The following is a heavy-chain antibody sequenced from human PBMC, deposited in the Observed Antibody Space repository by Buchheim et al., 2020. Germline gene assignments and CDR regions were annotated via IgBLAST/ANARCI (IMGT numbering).Heavy chain of an antibody. Sequence: QVQLVESGRGVVQPGRSLRLSCAASGFTFSSYGMHWVRQAPGKGLEWVAVIWYDGSNKYYADSVKGRFTISRDNSKNTLYLQMNSLRAEDTAVYYCARDGSLVGAPYYFDYWGQGTL. J-gene: IGHJ4*02. CDR1: GFTFSSYG. V-gene: IGHV3-33*01. CDR3: ARDGSLVGAPYYFDY. D-gene: IGHD1-26*01. CDR2: IWYDGSNK.